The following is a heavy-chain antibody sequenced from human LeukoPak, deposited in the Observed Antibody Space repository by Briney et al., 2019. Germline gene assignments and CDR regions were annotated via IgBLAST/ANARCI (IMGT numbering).Heavy chain of an antibody. J-gene: IGHJ5*02. CDR1: GFTLSGYW. CDR2: ITSDGSDT. V-gene: IGHV3-74*01. CDR3: SRDRRTWFDP. Sequence: QPGGSLRLSCEVSGFTLSGYWMHWVRQAPGKGLVWVSRITSDGSDTIYADSVKGRFTISRDNAKNTLYLQMNSLRAEDTALYYCSRDRRTWFDPWGQGTLVTVSS.